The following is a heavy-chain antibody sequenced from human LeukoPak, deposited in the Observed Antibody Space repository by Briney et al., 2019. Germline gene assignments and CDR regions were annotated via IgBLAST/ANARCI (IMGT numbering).Heavy chain of an antibody. D-gene: IGHD5-18*01. CDR2: ISSRGSNI. V-gene: IGHV3-11*01. Sequence: PGGSLRLSCAASGFTFSDYYMSWIRQAPGKGLEWVSYISSRGSNIYYADSVKGRFTISRDNARKSLYLQMNSLRAEDTAVYYCARDSKQLWRDLDSWGQGTLVTVSS. CDR1: GFTFSDYY. J-gene: IGHJ4*02. CDR3: ARDSKQLWRDLDS.